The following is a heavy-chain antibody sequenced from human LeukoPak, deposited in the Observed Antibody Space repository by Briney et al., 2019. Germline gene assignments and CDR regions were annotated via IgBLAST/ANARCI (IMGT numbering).Heavy chain of an antibody. Sequence: ASLNVSCKPCGYTFTTWAGHWVRQAPGQRLEWMGGSHAESDNTKYSQKLQGRVAIARDTSASTIYMELTSLRIEATAVYFCTIGLAGDWDAFDIWGLGTMVTVSS. V-gene: IGHV1-3*01. CDR1: GYTFTTWA. CDR2: SHAESDNT. D-gene: IGHD6-19*01. CDR3: TIGLAGDWDAFDI. J-gene: IGHJ3*02.